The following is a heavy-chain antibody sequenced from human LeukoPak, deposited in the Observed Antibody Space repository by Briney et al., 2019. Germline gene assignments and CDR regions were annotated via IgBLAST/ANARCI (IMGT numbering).Heavy chain of an antibody. Sequence: PGGSLRLSCAASGFTFSNYVMNWVRQAPGKGPEWVSAIGGSAGTTYYADSVKGRFTISRNNSKNTLYLQMNSLRAEDTAEYYCATDYYFDNWGQGTLVTVSS. V-gene: IGHV3-23*01. CDR3: ATDYYFDN. CDR2: IGGSAGTT. CDR1: GFTFSNYV. J-gene: IGHJ4*02.